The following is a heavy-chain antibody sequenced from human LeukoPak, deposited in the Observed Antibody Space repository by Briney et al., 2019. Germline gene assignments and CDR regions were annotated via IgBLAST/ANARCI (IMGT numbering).Heavy chain of an antibody. CDR3: ARSPAGRYYFDY. D-gene: IGHD2-2*01. Sequence: LGGSQRLSCAASGFTFSSYWMHWVRQAPGRGLVWVSRINTDGSSTAYADSVKGRFTISRDNAKNTLYLQMNSLRAEDTAVYYCARSPAGRYYFDYWGQGTLVTVSS. J-gene: IGHJ4*02. V-gene: IGHV3-74*01. CDR2: INTDGSST. CDR1: GFTFSSYW.